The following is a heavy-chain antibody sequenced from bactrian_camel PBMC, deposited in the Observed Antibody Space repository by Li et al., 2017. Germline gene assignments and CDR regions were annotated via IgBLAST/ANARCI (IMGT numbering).Heavy chain of an antibody. J-gene: IGHJ4*01. V-gene: IGHV3S53*01. Sequence: QVQLVESGGGSVRPGGSLRLSCVATGNGKTSCGMAWYRQVPGKGRELVSTLSPGGSTTYSDSVKGRFTISQDNAMNTVYLQMNSLKPEDTAMYYCAAGDTTYEGGCRLFRTARYNYWGQGTQVTVS. CDR1: GNGKTSCG. D-gene: IGHD2*01. CDR3: AAGDTTYEGGCRLFRTARYNY. CDR2: LSPGGST.